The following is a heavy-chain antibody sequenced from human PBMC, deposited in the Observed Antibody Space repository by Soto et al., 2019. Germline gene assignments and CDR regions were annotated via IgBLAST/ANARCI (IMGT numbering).Heavy chain of an antibody. CDR1: GGSFSGYY. D-gene: IGHD6-13*01. CDR3: ARDRGIAAAGTPHYYYYYGMDV. CDR2: INHSGST. Sequence: SETLSLTCAVYGGSFSGYYWSWIRQPPGKGLEWIGEINHSGSTNYNPSLKSRVTISVDTSKNQFSLKLSSVTAADTAVYYCARDRGIAAAGTPHYYYYYGMDVWGQGTTVTVSS. J-gene: IGHJ6*02. V-gene: IGHV4-34*01.